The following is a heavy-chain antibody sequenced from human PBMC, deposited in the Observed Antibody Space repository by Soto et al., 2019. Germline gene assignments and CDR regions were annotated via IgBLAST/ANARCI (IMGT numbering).Heavy chain of an antibody. CDR2: INPNGGTT. CDR1: GYTFSSYY. V-gene: IGHV1-46*01. Sequence: EASVKVSCKASGYTFSSYYIHWVRQAPGQGLEWMGVINPNGGTTGYAQKFQGRVTMTRDTSTSTVHMELSSLRSEDTAVYYCARDLASETGSTYWGQGTLVTVSS. D-gene: IGHD1-7*01. CDR3: ARDLASETGSTY. J-gene: IGHJ4*02.